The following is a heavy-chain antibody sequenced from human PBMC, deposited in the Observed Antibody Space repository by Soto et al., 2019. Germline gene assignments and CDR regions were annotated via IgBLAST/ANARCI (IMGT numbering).Heavy chain of an antibody. CDR3: ARRIAVAGIKEMFDP. V-gene: IGHV4-39*01. CDR1: GGSISSSSYY. Sequence: SETLSLTCTVSGGSISSSSYYWGWIRQPPGKGLEWIGSIYYSGSTYYNPSLKSRVTISVDTSKNQFSLKLSSVTAADTAVYYCARRIAVAGIKEMFDPWGQGTLVTVSS. J-gene: IGHJ5*02. CDR2: IYYSGST. D-gene: IGHD6-19*01.